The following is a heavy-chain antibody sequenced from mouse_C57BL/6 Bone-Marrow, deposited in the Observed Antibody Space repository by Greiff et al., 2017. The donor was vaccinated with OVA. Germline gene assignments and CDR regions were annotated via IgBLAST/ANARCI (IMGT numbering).Heavy chain of an antibody. V-gene: IGHV5-6*02. CDR1: GFTFSSYG. J-gene: IGHJ1*03. CDR2: ISSGGSYT. CDR3: ARPYDGYYLYWYFDV. Sequence: DVKLVESGGDLVKPGGSLKLSCAASGFTFSSYGMSWVRQTPDKRLEWVATISSGGSYTYYPDSVKGRFTISRDNAKNTLYLQMSSLKAEDTAMYYCARPYDGYYLYWYFDVWGTGTTVTVSS. D-gene: IGHD2-3*01.